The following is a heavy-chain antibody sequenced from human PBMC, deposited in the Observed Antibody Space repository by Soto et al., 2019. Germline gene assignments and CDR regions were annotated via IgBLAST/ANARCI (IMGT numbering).Heavy chain of an antibody. Sequence: QEQLVQSGAEVKKSGSSVKVSCKDTGGPFSSYAVSWVRQAPGQGLEWMGGIIPVFDTVYYAQKFQGRVTITADESTNTAYMELSSLRSEDTAMYYYARGGSGYVWFNEFWGQGTLVTVSS. D-gene: IGHD3-22*01. V-gene: IGHV1-69*01. CDR2: IIPVFDTV. J-gene: IGHJ4*02. CDR3: ARGGSGYVWFNEF. CDR1: GGPFSSYA.